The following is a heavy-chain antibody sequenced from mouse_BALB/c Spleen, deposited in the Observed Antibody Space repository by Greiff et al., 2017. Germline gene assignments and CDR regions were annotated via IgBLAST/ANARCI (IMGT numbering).Heavy chain of an antibody. J-gene: IGHJ4*01. V-gene: IGHV5-6-5*01. D-gene: IGHD1-1*01. Sequence: EVHLVESGGGLVKPGGSLKLSCAASGFTFSSYAMSWVRQTPEKRLEWVASISSGGSTYYPDSVKGRFTISRDNARNSLYLQMSSLRSEDTAMYYCATYYGSAMDYWGQGTSVTVSS. CDR3: ATYYGSAMDY. CDR2: ISSGGST. CDR1: GFTFSSYA.